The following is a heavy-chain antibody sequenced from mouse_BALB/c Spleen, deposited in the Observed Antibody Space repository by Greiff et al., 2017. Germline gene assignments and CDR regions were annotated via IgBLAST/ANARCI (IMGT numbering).Heavy chain of an antibody. CDR1: GYTFTSYV. CDR3: AREWDGGLFAY. V-gene: IGHV1-14*01. D-gene: IGHD4-1*01. Sequence: VHVKQSGPELVKPGASVKMSCKASGYTFTSYVMHWVKQKPGQGLEWIGYINPYNDGTKYNEKFKGKATLTSDKSSSTAYMELSSLTSEDSAVYYCAREWDGGLFAYWGQGTLVTVSA. CDR2: INPYNDGT. J-gene: IGHJ3*01.